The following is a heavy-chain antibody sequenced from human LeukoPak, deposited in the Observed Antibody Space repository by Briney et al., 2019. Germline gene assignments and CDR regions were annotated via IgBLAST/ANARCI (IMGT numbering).Heavy chain of an antibody. CDR3: ARGGYSYGYLYYFDY. Sequence: SETLSLTCTVSSGSISSYYWSWIRQPPGKGLEWIGYIYYSGSTNYNPSLKSRVTISVDTSKNQFSLKLSSVTAADTAVYYCARGGYSYGYLYYFDYWGQGTLVTVSS. CDR2: IYYSGST. CDR1: SGSISSYY. V-gene: IGHV4-59*01. J-gene: IGHJ4*02. D-gene: IGHD5-18*01.